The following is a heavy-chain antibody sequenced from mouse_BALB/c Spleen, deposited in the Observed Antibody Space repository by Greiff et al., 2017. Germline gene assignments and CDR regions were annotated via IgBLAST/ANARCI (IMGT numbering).Heavy chain of an antibody. CDR2: ISSGGSYT. D-gene: IGHD1-2*01. J-gene: IGHJ1*01. CDR1: GFTFSSYA. CDR3: AKVITTGWYFDV. V-gene: IGHV5-9-4*01. Sequence: EVKVVESGGGLVKPGGSLKLSCAASGFTFSSYAMSWVRQSPEKRLEWVAEISSGGSYTYYPDTVTGRFTISRDNAKNTLYLEMSSLRSEDTAMYYCAKVITTGWYFDVWGAGTTVTVSS.